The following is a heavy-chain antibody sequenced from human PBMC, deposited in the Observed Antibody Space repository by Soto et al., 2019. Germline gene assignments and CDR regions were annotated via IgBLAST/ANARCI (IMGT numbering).Heavy chain of an antibody. Sequence: PSETLSLTCIVSGGSLSGFFWTWVRQPPGMPLEGLGHVAASGSTAYNPSLRSRLSLSLDVSKNRFSLELTSVTAADTATYFCARGGSTHYYYGLDVWGQGTTVTVSS. J-gene: IGHJ6*02. CDR3: ARGGSTHYYYGLDV. CDR2: VAASGST. V-gene: IGHV4-4*07. CDR1: GGSLSGFF.